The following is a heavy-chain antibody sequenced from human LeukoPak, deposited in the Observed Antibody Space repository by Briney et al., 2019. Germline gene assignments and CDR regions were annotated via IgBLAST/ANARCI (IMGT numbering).Heavy chain of an antibody. V-gene: IGHV4-61*02. CDR2: IYTSGST. CDR1: GGSISSGSYY. J-gene: IGHJ3*02. Sequence: SETLSLTCTVSGGSISSGSYYWSWIRQPAGKGLEWIGRIYTSGSTNYNPSLKSRVTISVDTSKNQFSLKLSSVTAADTAVYYCARDPSPYDILTGYRYAFDIWGQGTMVTVSS. D-gene: IGHD3-9*01. CDR3: ARDPSPYDILTGYRYAFDI.